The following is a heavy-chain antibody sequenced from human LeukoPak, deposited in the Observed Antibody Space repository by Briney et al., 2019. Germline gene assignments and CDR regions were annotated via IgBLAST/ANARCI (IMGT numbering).Heavy chain of an antibody. CDR3: ARGQWVSYCFDR. CDR2: IFYSGSP. Sequence: SQTLSLTCTVSGGSISSYYWSWIRQPPGKGLEWIGYIFYSGSPNYNPSLKSRDTISICTATNQFSLKLSSVTAADTAVYVCARGQWVSYCFDRWGQGTLVTVSS. V-gene: IGHV4-59*01. D-gene: IGHD5/OR15-5a*01. J-gene: IGHJ5*02. CDR1: GGSISSYY.